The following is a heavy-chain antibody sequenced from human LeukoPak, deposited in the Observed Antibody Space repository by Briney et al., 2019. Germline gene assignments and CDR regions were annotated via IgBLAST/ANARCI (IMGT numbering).Heavy chain of an antibody. CDR2: GRSKAYGGTT. J-gene: IGHJ6*03. D-gene: IGHD3-22*01. V-gene: IGHV3-49*04. Sequence: GGSLRLSCTVSGFSFGDCGLSWVRKGPRQGKGRVGFGRSKAYGGTTDYAAFVKGGFTIAGDDYKRIAYMQMNSLKTEDTAVYDGASALTYYYGISGYYPPYCYYMDVWGKGTTVTVSS. CDR1: GFSFGDCG. CDR3: ASALTYYYGISGYYPPYCYYMDV.